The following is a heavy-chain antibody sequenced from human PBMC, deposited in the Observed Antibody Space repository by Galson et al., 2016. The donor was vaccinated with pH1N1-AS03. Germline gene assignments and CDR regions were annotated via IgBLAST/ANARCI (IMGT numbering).Heavy chain of an antibody. CDR1: EFTFSIYH. CDR2: INSRSDII. V-gene: IGHV3-48*02. CDR3: ARDSGSGGTFDD. J-gene: IGHJ4*02. D-gene: IGHD3-10*01. Sequence: SLRLSCAASEFTFSIYHMSWVRQAPGKGLEWVSYINSRSDIIHYADSVRGRFTISRDNARNSLYLQMHSLRDDDTAVYYCARDSGSGGTFDDGGQGTLVTVSS.